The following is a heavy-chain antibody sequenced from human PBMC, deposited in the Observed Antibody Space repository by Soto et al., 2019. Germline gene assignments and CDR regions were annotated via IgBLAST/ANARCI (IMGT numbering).Heavy chain of an antibody. CDR1: GYTFTGYY. D-gene: IGHD3-22*01. V-gene: IGHV1-2*02. CDR2: INPNSGGT. J-gene: IGHJ6*02. Sequence: ASVKVSCKASGYTFTGYYMHWVRQAPGQGLEWMGWINPNSGGTNYAQKFQGRVTMTRDTSISTAYMELSRLRSDGTAVYYCASPYYYDSSGPDGMDVWGQGTTVTVSS. CDR3: ASPYYYDSSGPDGMDV.